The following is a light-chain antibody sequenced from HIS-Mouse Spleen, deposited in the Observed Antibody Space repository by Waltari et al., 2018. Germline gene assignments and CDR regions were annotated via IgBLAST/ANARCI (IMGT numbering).Light chain of an antibody. Sequence: NFMLTQPHSVSESPGKTVTISCTRSSGSIASNYVQWYQQRPGSAPTTVIYEDNQRPSGVPVRFSGSIDSSSNSASLTISGLKTEDEADYYCQSYDSRVFGGGTKLTVL. CDR1: SGSIASNY. CDR3: QSYDSRV. CDR2: EDN. J-gene: IGLJ3*02. V-gene: IGLV6-57*04.